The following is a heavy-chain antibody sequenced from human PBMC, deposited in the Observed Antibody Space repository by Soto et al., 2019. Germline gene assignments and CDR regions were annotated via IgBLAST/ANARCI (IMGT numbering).Heavy chain of an antibody. D-gene: IGHD6-19*01. V-gene: IGHV3-49*03. Sequence: PGGSLRLSCTASGFTFGGYAMSWFRQAPGKGLEWVGFIRSKAYGGTTEYAASVKGRFTISRDDSKSIAYLQMNSLKTEDTAVYYCTRWQWLVPKNGVYYYYGMDVWGQGTTVTVSS. CDR3: TRWQWLVPKNGVYYYYGMDV. CDR2: IRSKAYGGTT. CDR1: GFTFGGYA. J-gene: IGHJ6*02.